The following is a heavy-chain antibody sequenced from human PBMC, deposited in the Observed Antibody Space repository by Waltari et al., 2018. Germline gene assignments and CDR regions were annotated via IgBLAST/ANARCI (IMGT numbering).Heavy chain of an antibody. CDR1: GGSISSSSYY. CDR2: IYYSGST. Sequence: QLQLQESGPGLVKPSETLSLTCTVSGGSISSSSYYWGWIRQPPGKGLVGIGGIYYSGSTYYNSSLKRLVTISVDTSKNQVSLKLSSVTAEDTAIYYCAKVVGWDLTGYQDYWGQGTLVTVSS. V-gene: IGHV4-39*07. D-gene: IGHD3-9*01. J-gene: IGHJ4*02. CDR3: AKVVGWDLTGYQDY.